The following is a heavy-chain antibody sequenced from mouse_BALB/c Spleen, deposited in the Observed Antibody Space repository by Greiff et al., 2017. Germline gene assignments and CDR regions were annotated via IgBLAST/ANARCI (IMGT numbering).Heavy chain of an antibody. CDR1: GYTFTSYT. V-gene: IGHV1-4*02. CDR2: INPSSGYT. J-gene: IGHJ2*01. Sequence: QVQLKQSAAELARPGASVKMSCKASGYTFTSYTMHWVKQRPGQGLEWIGYINPSSGYTEYNQKFKDKTTLTADKSSSTAYMQLSSLTSEDSAVYYCARKRGIRQACGYWGRGTTLTVSS. CDR3: ARKRGIRQACGY. D-gene: IGHD2-12*01.